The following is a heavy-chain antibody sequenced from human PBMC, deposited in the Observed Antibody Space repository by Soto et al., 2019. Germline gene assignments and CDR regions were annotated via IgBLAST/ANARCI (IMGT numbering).Heavy chain of an antibody. CDR1: GGTFSSHT. J-gene: IGHJ6*02. D-gene: IGHD2-21*02. CDR2: IIPMFGTA. CDR3: ARVLAYCGGDCYRLGYYYYGMDV. Sequence: QVQLVQSGADVKKPGSSVKVSCRVSGGTFSSHTITWVRQAPGQGLEWMGGIIPMFGTAKYAEKFQGRVMITADASTRTDYMELSSLRSEDTAVYFCARVLAYCGGDCYRLGYYYYGMDVWGQGTTVTVSS. V-gene: IGHV1-69*12.